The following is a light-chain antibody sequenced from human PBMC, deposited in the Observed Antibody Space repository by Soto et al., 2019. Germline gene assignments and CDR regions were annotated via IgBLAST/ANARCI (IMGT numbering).Light chain of an antibody. CDR2: DTS. V-gene: IGKV3-20*01. Sequence: EIVLTQSPGTLSLSPGERATLSCRASQSVSSNYLGWYQQKPGQAPRLLIYDTSTRATGIPDRFSGSGSGTDFTLTISRLEPEDFAVYFCHQYGSYPLTLGPGTKVEIK. CDR1: QSVSSNY. J-gene: IGKJ3*01. CDR3: HQYGSYPLT.